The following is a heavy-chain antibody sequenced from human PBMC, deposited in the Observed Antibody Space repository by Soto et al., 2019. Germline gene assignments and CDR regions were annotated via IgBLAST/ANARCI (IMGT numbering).Heavy chain of an antibody. Sequence: EVQLVESGGGLVQPGGSLRLSCAASGFTVSSNYMSWVRQAPGKGLEWVSVIYSGGSTYYADSVKGRFTISRDNSKNTLYLQMNSLRAEDTAVYYCAREIYSSSSFFNYYYYYMDVWGKGTTVTVSS. V-gene: IGHV3-66*01. CDR1: GFTVSSNY. J-gene: IGHJ6*03. D-gene: IGHD6-6*01. CDR2: IYSGGST. CDR3: AREIYSSSSFFNYYYYYMDV.